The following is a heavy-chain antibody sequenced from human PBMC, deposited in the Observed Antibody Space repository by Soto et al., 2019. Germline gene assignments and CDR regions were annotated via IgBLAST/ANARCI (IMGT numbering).Heavy chain of an antibody. CDR2: INPNSGGT. D-gene: IGHD2-21*02. V-gene: IGHV1-2*02. CDR3: ARERETAGDRYAFDI. CDR1: GYTFTGYY. J-gene: IGHJ3*02. Sequence: ASVKVSCKASGYTFTGYYMHWVRQAPGQGLEWMGWINPNSGGTNYAQKFQGGVTMTRDTSISTAYMELSRLRSDDTAVYYCARERETAGDRYAFDIWGQGTMVTVSS.